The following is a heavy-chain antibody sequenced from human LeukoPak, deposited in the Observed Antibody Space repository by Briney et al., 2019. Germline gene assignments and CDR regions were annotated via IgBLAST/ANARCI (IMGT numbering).Heavy chain of an antibody. CDR1: GASISGNNYY. D-gene: IGHD1-26*01. CDR3: AKSGGSGLIDY. V-gene: IGHV4-39*01. Sequence: SETLSLTCAVSGASISGNNYYWGWVRQPPGKGLEWIGNIYSSGNTYYNASLKSRVTIYIDTSKNQFSLNLSSVTAADTAVYYCAKSGGSGLIDYWGQGTLVTVSS. CDR2: IYSSGNT. J-gene: IGHJ4*02.